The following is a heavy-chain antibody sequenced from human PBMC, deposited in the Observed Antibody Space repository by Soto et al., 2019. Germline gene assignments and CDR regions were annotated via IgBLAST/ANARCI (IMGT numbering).Heavy chain of an antibody. D-gene: IGHD1-1*01. CDR3: ARETNSFRVLGY. Sequence: PGGSLRLSCAASGFTFSIYGMHWFRQAPGKGLEWVAVIWYDGSNKYYADSVKGRFTISRDNSKNTLYLQMNSLRAEDTAVYYCARETNSFRVLGYWGQGTLVTVSS. J-gene: IGHJ4*02. CDR1: GFTFSIYG. V-gene: IGHV3-33*01. CDR2: IWYDGSNK.